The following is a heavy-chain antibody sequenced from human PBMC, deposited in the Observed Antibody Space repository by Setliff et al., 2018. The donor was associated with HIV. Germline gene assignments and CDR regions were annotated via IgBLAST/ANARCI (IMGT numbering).Heavy chain of an antibody. CDR3: ARAPILFGVEYYYYFGMDV. J-gene: IGHJ6*02. CDR2: INPHSGDT. V-gene: IGHV1-2*02. Sequence: GASVKVSCKASGYTFTGYYMHWVRQAPGQGLEWMGWINPHSGDTNYAQKFQDRVTMTRDTSVNIAYMQLSRLRSDDTAVYYCARAPILFGVEYYYYFGMDVWGQGTTVTVSS. CDR1: GYTFTGYY. D-gene: IGHD3-3*01.